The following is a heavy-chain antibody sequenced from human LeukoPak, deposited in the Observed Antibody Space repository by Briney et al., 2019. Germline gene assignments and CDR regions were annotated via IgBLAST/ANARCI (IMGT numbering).Heavy chain of an antibody. J-gene: IGHJ3*02. CDR2: IYYSGST. V-gene: IGHV4-39*01. Sequence: PSETLSLTCTVSGGSISSSSYYWGWIRQPPGKGLEWIGSIYYSGSTYYNPSLKSRVTISVDTSKNQFSLKLSSVTAADTAVYYCARAATTVTREIWGQGTMVTVSS. D-gene: IGHD4-17*01. CDR1: GGSISSSSYY. CDR3: ARAATTVTREI.